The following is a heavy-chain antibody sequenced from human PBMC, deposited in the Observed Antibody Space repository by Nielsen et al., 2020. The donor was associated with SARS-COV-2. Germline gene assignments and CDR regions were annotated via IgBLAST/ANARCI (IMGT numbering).Heavy chain of an antibody. D-gene: IGHD1-26*01. CDR2: IYYSGST. CDR1: GGSISSYY. Sequence: SETLSLTCTVSGGSISSYYWSWIRQPPGKGLEWIGYIYYSGSTNYNPSLKSRVTISVDKSKNQFSLKLSSVTAADTAVYYCARGEVGATTTLAYWGQGTLVTVSS. V-gene: IGHV4-59*12. CDR3: ARGEVGATTTLAY. J-gene: IGHJ4*02.